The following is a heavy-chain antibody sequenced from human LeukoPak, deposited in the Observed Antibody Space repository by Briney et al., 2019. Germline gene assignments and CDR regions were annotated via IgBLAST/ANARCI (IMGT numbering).Heavy chain of an antibody. V-gene: IGHV3-7*01. CDR1: GFTFSSYW. Sequence: GGSLRLSCAASGFTFSSYWMSWVRQAPGKGLEWVANIKQDGSEKYYVDSVKGRFTISRDNAKNSLYLQMNSLRAEDTAVYYCAKDDTAYYYDSSGYYIDYWGQGTLVTVSS. CDR2: IKQDGSEK. J-gene: IGHJ4*02. D-gene: IGHD3-22*01. CDR3: AKDDTAYYYDSSGYYIDY.